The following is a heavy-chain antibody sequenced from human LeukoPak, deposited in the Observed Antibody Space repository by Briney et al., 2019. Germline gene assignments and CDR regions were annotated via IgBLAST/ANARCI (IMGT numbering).Heavy chain of an antibody. J-gene: IGHJ4*02. Sequence: PGGSLRLSCAASGLTVSSNYMSWVRQAPGKGLEWVSVIYSGGSTYYADSVKGRFTISRDNSKNTLYLQMTSLRAEDTAVNYCAGNRIAARPDYWGQGTLVTVSS. D-gene: IGHD6-6*01. CDR1: GLTVSSNY. CDR3: AGNRIAARPDY. V-gene: IGHV3-53*01. CDR2: IYSGGST.